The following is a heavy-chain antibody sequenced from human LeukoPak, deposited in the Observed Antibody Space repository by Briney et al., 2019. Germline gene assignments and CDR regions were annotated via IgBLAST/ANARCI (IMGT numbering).Heavy chain of an antibody. J-gene: IGHJ4*02. CDR2: ISSSSSYI. CDR3: ARYCSGGSCYLANDY. D-gene: IGHD2-15*01. CDR1: GFTFSSYS. V-gene: IGHV3-21*01. Sequence: GVSLRLSCAASGFTFSSYSMNWVRQAPGKGLEWVSSISSSSSYIYYADSVKGRFTISRDNAKNSLYLQMNSLRAEDTAVYYCARYCSGGSCYLANDYWGQGTLVTVSS.